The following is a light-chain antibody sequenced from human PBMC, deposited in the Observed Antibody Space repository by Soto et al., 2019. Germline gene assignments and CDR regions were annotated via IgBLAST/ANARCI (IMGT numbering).Light chain of an antibody. CDR2: GNT. Sequence: QPVLTQPPSVSGAPGQRVTISCTGRSSNIGAGYDVHWYQHLPGRAPKLLIYGNTNRPSGVPDRFSGSKSGTSASLAITGLQAEDEADYYCLSFDSSLSVVFGGGTKVTVL. V-gene: IGLV1-40*01. CDR3: LSFDSSLSVV. J-gene: IGLJ2*01. CDR1: SSNIGAGYD.